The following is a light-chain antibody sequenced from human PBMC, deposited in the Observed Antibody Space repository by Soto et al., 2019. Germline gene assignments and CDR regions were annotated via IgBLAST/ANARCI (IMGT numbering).Light chain of an antibody. Sequence: EIVLKQSPGTLSLSPGERATLSCRASQSVNSSYLAWYQQKPGQAPRLLIYGASTRATDVPDRFSGSGSGADFTLSISRLQSEDFAVYYCQQYWKWPITFGQGTRLEI. V-gene: IGKV3-20*01. J-gene: IGKJ5*01. CDR2: GAS. CDR3: QQYWKWPIT. CDR1: QSVNSSY.